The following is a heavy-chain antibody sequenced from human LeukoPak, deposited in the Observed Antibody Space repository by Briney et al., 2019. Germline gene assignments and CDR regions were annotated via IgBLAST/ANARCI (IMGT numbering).Heavy chain of an antibody. V-gene: IGHV3-30*02. CDR1: RFVFPSSG. D-gene: IGHD2-15*01. CDR2: LRYDGTDT. CDR3: AREPTVGSVYFAR. Sequence: PGGSLRLSCAASRFVFPSSGMHWVRQAPGKGLEWVAYLRYDGTDTYYADSVKGRFTISRDNSKHMLFLEMHSLRPDDTALYFWAREPTVGSVYFARWGQGAFVTVPS. J-gene: IGHJ4*02.